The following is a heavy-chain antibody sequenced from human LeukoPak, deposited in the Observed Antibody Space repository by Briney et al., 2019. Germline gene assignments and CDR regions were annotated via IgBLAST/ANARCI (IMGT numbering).Heavy chain of an antibody. Sequence: GGSLRLSCAASGFTFSSYWMSWVRQAPGKGLEWMANIKQDGSEKYYVDSVKGRFTISRDNSKNTLYLQMNSLRAEDTAVYYCASGRVGSSWGFDPWGQGTLVTVSS. CDR2: IKQDGSEK. CDR1: GFTFSSYW. V-gene: IGHV3-7*03. CDR3: ASGRVGSSWGFDP. J-gene: IGHJ5*02. D-gene: IGHD6-13*01.